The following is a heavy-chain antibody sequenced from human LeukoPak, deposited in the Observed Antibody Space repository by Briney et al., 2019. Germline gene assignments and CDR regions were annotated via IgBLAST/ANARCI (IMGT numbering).Heavy chain of an antibody. D-gene: IGHD2-15*01. CDR3: AKGGGWAASCKYYYMDG. V-gene: IGHV3-30*02. CDR2: IRYDGSNK. CDR1: GFTFSSYG. Sequence: GGSLRLSCAASGFTFSSYGMHWVRQAPGKGLEWVAFIRYDGSNKYYTDSVKGRFTISRDNSKNTLYLQMNSLRAEDTAVYYCAKGGGWAASCKYYYMDGWGKGTTVTISS. J-gene: IGHJ6*03.